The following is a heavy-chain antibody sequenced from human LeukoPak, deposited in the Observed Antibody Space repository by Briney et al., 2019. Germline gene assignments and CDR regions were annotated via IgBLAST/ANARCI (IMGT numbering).Heavy chain of an antibody. CDR1: GFTFDDYA. V-gene: IGHV3-9*01. CDR2: IIWNSGRT. CDR3: ARQRSINQFDY. J-gene: IGHJ4*02. D-gene: IGHD6-25*01. Sequence: HPGRSLRLSCAAFGFTFDDYAMHWVRQAPGKGLEWVSGIIWNSGRTTYADSVKGRFTISRDNAKNSLYLQMNSLRVEDTALYYCARQRSINQFDYWGQGTLVTVSS.